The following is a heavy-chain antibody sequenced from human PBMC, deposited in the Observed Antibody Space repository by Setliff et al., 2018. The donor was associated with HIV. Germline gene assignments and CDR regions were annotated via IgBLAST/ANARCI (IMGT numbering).Heavy chain of an antibody. V-gene: IGHV1-2*02. J-gene: IGHJ5*02. CDR2: INPESGGT. D-gene: IGHD1-20*01. CDR3: ARNVPGILPRWVWCDP. CDR1: GYTFTGYY. Sequence: GASVKVSCKASGYTFTGYYMHWVRQAPGQGLEWMGWINPESGGTNLAQKFLVRVTLTRDTSISTAYMELSRLRSDDTAVYYCARNVPGILPRWVWCDPWVQGTRFTVGS.